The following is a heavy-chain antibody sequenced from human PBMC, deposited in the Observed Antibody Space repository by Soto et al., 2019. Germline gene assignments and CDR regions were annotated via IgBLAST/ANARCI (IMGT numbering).Heavy chain of an antibody. Sequence: QVQLVESGGGVVQPGRSLRLSCAASGFTFSSYGMHWVRQAPGKGLEWVAVIWYDGSNKYYADSVKGRFTISRDNSKNGLYLQMNSMRAEDTAVYYCARDGYCSGGSCYSVPVFDYWGQGTLVTVSS. V-gene: IGHV3-33*01. CDR2: IWYDGSNK. CDR3: ARDGYCSGGSCYSVPVFDY. D-gene: IGHD2-15*01. J-gene: IGHJ4*02. CDR1: GFTFSSYG.